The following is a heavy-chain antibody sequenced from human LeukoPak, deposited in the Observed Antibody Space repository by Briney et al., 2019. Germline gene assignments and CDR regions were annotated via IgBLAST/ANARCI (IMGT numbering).Heavy chain of an antibody. CDR3: ARTQYYGESDY. J-gene: IGHJ4*02. Sequence: SETLSLTCTVSGGSISSRAYHWGWIRQPPGKGLELIGTMYYSGSTYYNPSLKSRVTISVDTSKNQFSLKLSSVTAADTAVYYCARTQYYGESDYWGQGTLVTVSS. V-gene: IGHV4-39*01. CDR2: MYYSGST. CDR1: GGSISSRAYH. D-gene: IGHD4-17*01.